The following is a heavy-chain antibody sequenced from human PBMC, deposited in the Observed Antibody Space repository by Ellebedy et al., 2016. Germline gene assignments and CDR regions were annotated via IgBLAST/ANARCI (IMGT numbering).Heavy chain of an antibody. CDR2: IYYSGDA. CDR1: GGSVRTGSHS. V-gene: IGHV4-61*01. J-gene: IGHJ3*02. D-gene: IGHD4-17*01. Sequence: SETLSLTCSVSGGSVRTGSHSWIWIRQSPGKGLECIGYIYYSGDAKYNPSLESRVTIALDTSRNQFSLNLSSVTAADTAVYYCARLGPGSTTMTTGAAFDIWGQGTMVTVSS. CDR3: ARLGPGSTTMTTGAAFDI.